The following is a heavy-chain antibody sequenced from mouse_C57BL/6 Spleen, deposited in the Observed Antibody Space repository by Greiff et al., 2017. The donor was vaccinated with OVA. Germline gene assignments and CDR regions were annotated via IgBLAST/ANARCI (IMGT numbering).Heavy chain of an antibody. Sequence: KQSCKASGYTFTSYWMHWVKQRPIQGLEWIGNIDPSDSETHYNQKFKDKATLTVDKSSSTAYMQLSSLTSEDSAVYYCARDWDEDFDYWGQGTTLTVSS. CDR2: IDPSDSET. CDR1: GYTFTSYW. CDR3: ARDWDEDFDY. V-gene: IGHV1-52*01. D-gene: IGHD4-1*01. J-gene: IGHJ2*01.